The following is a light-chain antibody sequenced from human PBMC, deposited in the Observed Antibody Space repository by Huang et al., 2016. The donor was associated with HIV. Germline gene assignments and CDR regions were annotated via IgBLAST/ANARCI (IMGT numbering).Light chain of an antibody. CDR1: QSLLDSDGNTY. CDR2: KVS. Sequence: DVVMTQSPLSLPVTLGQTASISCRSSQSLLDSDGNTYLNRFHQRPGQSPRRLIYKVSNRDSGVPDRCSGSGSGTDFTLNISRVEAEDVGVYYCMQGTYRPLTFGQGTRVEIK. J-gene: IGKJ1*01. V-gene: IGKV2-30*01. CDR3: MQGTYRPLT.